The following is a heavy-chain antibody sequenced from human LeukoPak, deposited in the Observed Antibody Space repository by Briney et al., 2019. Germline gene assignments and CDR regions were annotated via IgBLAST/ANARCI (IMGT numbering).Heavy chain of an antibody. D-gene: IGHD3-10*01. CDR1: GGSISSGGYS. Sequence: SQTLSLTCAVSGGSISSGGYSWSWIRQPPGKGLEWIGYIYHSGSTYYNPSLKSRVTISVDRSKNQFSLKLSSVTAADTAVYYCARDNVVRGGFDNWGQGTLVTVSS. CDR3: ARDNVVRGGFDN. J-gene: IGHJ4*02. V-gene: IGHV4-30-2*01. CDR2: IYHSGST.